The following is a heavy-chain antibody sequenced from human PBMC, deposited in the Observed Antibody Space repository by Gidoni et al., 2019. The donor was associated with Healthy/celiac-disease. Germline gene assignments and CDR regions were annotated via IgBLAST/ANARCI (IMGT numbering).Heavy chain of an antibody. Sequence: GRFTISRDNSKNTLYLQMSSLRAEDTAVYYCVKDQTTVVIRGNYYYYGMDVWGQGTTVTVSS. D-gene: IGHD4-17*01. CDR3: VKDQTTVVIRGNYYYYGMDV. J-gene: IGHJ6*02. V-gene: IGHV3-64D*06.